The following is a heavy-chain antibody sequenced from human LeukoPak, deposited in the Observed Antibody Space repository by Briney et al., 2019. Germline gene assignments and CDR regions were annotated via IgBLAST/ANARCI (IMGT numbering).Heavy chain of an antibody. Sequence: SETLSLTCAVYGGSFSGYYWSWIRQPPGKGLEWIGEINHSGSTNYNPSLKSRVTISIDTSKNQISLKLSSVTAADTAVYYCASLRRKLRYFDWSADYWGQGTLVTVSS. CDR2: INHSGST. J-gene: IGHJ4*02. V-gene: IGHV4-34*01. CDR1: GGSFSGYY. D-gene: IGHD3-9*01. CDR3: ASLRRKLRYFDWSADY.